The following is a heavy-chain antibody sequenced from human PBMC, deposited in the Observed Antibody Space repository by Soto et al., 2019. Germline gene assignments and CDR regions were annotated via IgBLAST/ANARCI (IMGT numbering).Heavy chain of an antibody. CDR3: ARHLNWNDEIDY. CDR1: GGSISSSSYY. J-gene: IGHJ4*02. Sequence: SETLSLTCTVSGGSISSSSYYWGWIRQPPGKGLEWIGSIYYSGSTYYNPSLKSRVTISVDTSKNQFSLKLSSVTAADTAVYYCARHLNWNDEIDYWGQGTLVTVSS. CDR2: IYYSGST. D-gene: IGHD1-20*01. V-gene: IGHV4-39*01.